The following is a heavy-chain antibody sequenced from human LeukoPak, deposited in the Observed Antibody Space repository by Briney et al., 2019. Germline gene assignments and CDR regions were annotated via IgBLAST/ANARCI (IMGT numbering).Heavy chain of an antibody. Sequence: GGSLRLSGAASGFTFSSYWMHWVRQAPGKGLVWDSRINTDGSSTSYADSVKGRFTISRDNAKNTLYLQMNSLRAEDTAVYYCARAGGGYSYGPYYYYYYMDVWGXXPTVTVSS. CDR3: ARAGGGYSYGPYYYYYYMDV. CDR1: GFTFSSYW. CDR2: INTDGSST. D-gene: IGHD5-18*01. V-gene: IGHV3-74*01. J-gene: IGHJ6*03.